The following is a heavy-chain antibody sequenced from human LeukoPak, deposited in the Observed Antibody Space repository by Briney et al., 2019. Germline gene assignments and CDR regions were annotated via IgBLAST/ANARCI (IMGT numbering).Heavy chain of an antibody. CDR2: IYPGDSDT. J-gene: IGHJ4*02. CDR3: Y. V-gene: IGHV5-51*01. Sequence: GESLKISCKGSGYSFTSYWIGWVRQMPGKGLEWMGIIYPGDSDTRYSPSFQGQVTISADKSISTAYLQWRYCSGGSCYGAFDYWGQGTLVTVSS. D-gene: IGHD2-15*01. CDR1: GYSFTSYW.